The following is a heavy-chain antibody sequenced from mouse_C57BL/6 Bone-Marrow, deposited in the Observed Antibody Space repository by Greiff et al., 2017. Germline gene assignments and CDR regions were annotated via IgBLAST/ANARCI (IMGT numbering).Heavy chain of an antibody. Sequence: EVQLQQSGAELVRPGASVKLSCTASGFNIKDDYMHWVKQRPEQGLEWIGWIDPENGDTEYASKFQGKATITADTSSNTAYLQLSSLTSEDTAGYYCTTEVTMGEAYWGQGTLVTVSA. V-gene: IGHV14-4*01. D-gene: IGHD2-13*01. CDR3: TTEVTMGEAY. CDR2: IDPENGDT. CDR1: GFNIKDDY. J-gene: IGHJ3*01.